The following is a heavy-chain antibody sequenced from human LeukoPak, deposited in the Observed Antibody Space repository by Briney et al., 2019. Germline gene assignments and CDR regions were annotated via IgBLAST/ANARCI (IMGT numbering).Heavy chain of an antibody. CDR1: GYTFTSYG. J-gene: IGHJ4*02. CDR2: ISAYNGNT. V-gene: IGHV1-18*01. D-gene: IGHD3-10*01. CDR3: ARDDLWFGELGAFDY. Sequence: ASVKVSCKASGYTFTSYGISWVRQAPGQGLEWMGWISAYNGNTNYAQKLQGRVTMTTDTSTSTACMELRSLRSDDTAVYYCARDDLWFGELGAFDYWGQGTLVTVSS.